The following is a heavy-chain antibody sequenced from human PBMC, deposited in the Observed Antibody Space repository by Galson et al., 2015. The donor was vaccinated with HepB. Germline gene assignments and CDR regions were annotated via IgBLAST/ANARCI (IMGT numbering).Heavy chain of an antibody. J-gene: IGHJ3*02. D-gene: IGHD4-23*01. CDR2: ISGGGSDT. V-gene: IGHV3-23*01. CDR3: AKDHIARNSLWDGFDI. Sequence: SLRLSCAASKFTFSDYAMSWVRQAPGKGLEWVSSISGGGSDTYYADSAKGRFTISRDDSKKTLSLQMNSQRAEDTAIYYCAKDHIARNSLWDGFDIRGQGTMVTVSS. CDR1: KFTFSDYA.